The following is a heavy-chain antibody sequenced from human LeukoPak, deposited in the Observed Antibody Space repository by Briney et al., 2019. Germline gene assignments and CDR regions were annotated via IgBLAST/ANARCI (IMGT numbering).Heavy chain of an antibody. CDR1: GGSISSGSYY. Sequence: SETLSLTCTISGGSISSGSYYWSWIRQPAGKGLEWIGRIYTSGSTNYNPSLKSRVTISVDTSKNQFSLKLSSVTAADTAVYYCARGPLDYWGQGTLVTVSS. V-gene: IGHV4-61*02. J-gene: IGHJ4*02. CDR3: ARGPLDY. CDR2: IYTSGST.